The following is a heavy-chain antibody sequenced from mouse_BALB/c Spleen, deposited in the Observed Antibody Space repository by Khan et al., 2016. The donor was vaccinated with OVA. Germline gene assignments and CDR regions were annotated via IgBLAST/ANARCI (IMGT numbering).Heavy chain of an antibody. CDR1: GYSFTNYG. J-gene: IGHJ4*01. D-gene: IGHD3-2*01. CDR2: INTYTGEP. Sequence: QIQLVQSGPELKKPGETVKISCKASGYSFTNYGMNWVKQSPGKALKWMGWINTYTGEPTYADDFKGRFAFSLDTSASTAYLQINNLKNEDTATYIGARHRDSSDTLDHWGQGTSVTVSS. V-gene: IGHV9-3-1*01. CDR3: ARHRDSSDTLDH.